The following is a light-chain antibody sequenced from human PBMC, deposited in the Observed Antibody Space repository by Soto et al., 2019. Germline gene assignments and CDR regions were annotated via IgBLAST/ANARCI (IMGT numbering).Light chain of an antibody. CDR2: GAS. V-gene: IGKV3-20*01. CDR3: QHYNSYSEA. CDR1: QNVSRRP. J-gene: IGKJ1*01. Sequence: EIVLTQSPGTLSLSTGESATLSCRARQNVSRRPLAWYQHNPGQAPRLLIYGASARATGIPARFSGSGSGTEFTLTISSLQPDDCATYYCQHYNSYSEAFGQGTNVDIK.